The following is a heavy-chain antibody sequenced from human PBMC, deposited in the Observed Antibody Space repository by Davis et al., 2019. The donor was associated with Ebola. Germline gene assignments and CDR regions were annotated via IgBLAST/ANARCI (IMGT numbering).Heavy chain of an antibody. D-gene: IGHD3-22*01. CDR1: GCTFSGYY. J-gene: IGHJ4*02. V-gene: IGHV4-34*01. Sequence: SETLSLTCAVSGCTFSGYYWSWIRQPPGKGLEWIGEINHSGSTNYNPSLKSRVTISVDTSKNQFSLKLKSVTAADTAVYYCARGGLWRYDSSGYYSYWGQGTLVTVSS. CDR3: ARGGLWRYDSSGYYSY. CDR2: INHSGST.